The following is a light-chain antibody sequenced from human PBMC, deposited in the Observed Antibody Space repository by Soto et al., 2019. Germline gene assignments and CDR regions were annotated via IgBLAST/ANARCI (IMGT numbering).Light chain of an antibody. V-gene: IGLV1-40*01. J-gene: IGLJ2*01. CDR1: SSNIGAGYD. CDR3: QSYDSSLSGWDVV. CDR2: GNS. Sequence: QAVVTQPPSVSGAPGQRVTISCTGSSSNIGAGYDVHWYQQLPGTAPKLLIYGNSNRPSGVPDRFSGSKSGTSASLAITGLQAEDEADYYCQSYDSSLSGWDVVFGGGTKLTGL.